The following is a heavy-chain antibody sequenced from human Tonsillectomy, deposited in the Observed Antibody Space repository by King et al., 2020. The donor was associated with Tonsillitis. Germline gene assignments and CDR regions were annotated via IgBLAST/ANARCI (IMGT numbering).Heavy chain of an antibody. CDR1: GGSISSSSYY. D-gene: IGHD3-10*01. V-gene: IGHV4-39*01. Sequence: LQLQESGPGLVKPSETLSLTCTVSGGSISSSSYYWGWIRQPPGKGLEWIGSIYYSGTTNYNPSLKSRVTISVDTSKNQFSLKLSSVTAADTAVYYCATHMVRGVIAYDYWGQGTLVTVSS. J-gene: IGHJ4*02. CDR2: IYYSGTT. CDR3: ATHMVRGVIAYDY.